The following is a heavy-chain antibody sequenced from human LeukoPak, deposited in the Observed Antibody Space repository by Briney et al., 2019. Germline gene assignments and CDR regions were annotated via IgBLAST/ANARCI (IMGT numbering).Heavy chain of an antibody. CDR2: IIPIFGTA. CDR1: GGTFSSYA. D-gene: IGHD3-22*01. J-gene: IGHJ4*02. V-gene: IGHV1-69*05. Sequence: GASVKVSCKASGGTFSSYAISWVRQAPGQGLEWMGRIIPIFGTANYAQKFQGRVTITTDESTSTAYMELSSLRSEDTAVYYCARGPDYYDSSGYYIHWGQGPLVTVSS. CDR3: ARGPDYYDSSGYYIH.